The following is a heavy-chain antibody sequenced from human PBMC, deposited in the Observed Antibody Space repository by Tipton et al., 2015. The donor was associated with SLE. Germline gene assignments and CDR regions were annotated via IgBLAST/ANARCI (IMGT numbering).Heavy chain of an antibody. V-gene: IGHV1-69*05. D-gene: IGHD1-26*01. CDR3: ARGWTEVGATPSPYVY. CDR2: IIPIFGTA. Sequence: SGAEVKVSCKASGGTFSSYTINWVRQAPGQGLEWMGGIIPIFGTANYAQKFQDRVTITTDESTSTAYMELSSLRSEDTAVYYCARGWTEVGATPSPYVYWGQGTLVTVSS. J-gene: IGHJ4*02. CDR1: GGTFSSYT.